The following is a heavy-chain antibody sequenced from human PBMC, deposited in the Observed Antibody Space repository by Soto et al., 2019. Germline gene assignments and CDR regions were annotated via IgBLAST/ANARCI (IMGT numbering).Heavy chain of an antibody. Sequence: SETLSLTCAVSGGSISSGGYSWSWIRQPPGKGLEWIGYIYHSGSTYYNPSLKSRVTISVDRSKNQFALKLSSVTAADTAVYYCARGWYVGWFDPWGQGTLVTVSS. D-gene: IGHD6-13*01. CDR1: GGSISSGGYS. J-gene: IGHJ5*02. CDR3: ARGWYVGWFDP. V-gene: IGHV4-30-2*01. CDR2: IYHSGST.